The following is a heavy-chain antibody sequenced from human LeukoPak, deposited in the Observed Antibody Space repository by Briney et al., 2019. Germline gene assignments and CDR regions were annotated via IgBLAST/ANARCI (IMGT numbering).Heavy chain of an antibody. CDR3: AREEYSSGYSVDY. CDR2: ISSSSSTI. V-gene: IGHV3-48*04. Sequence: PGGSLRLSCAASGFTFSSYSMNWVRQAPGKGLEWVSYISSSSSTIYYADSVKGRFTISRDNAKNSLYLQMNSLRAVDTAVYYCAREEYSSGYSVDYWGQGTLVTVSS. J-gene: IGHJ4*02. D-gene: IGHD3-22*01. CDR1: GFTFSSYS.